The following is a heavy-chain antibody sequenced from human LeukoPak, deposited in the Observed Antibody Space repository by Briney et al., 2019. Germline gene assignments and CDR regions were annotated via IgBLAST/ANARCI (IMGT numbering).Heavy chain of an antibody. D-gene: IGHD1-1*01. CDR3: ARDQLGRAYYAMDV. V-gene: IGHV4-59*01. CDR2: IYSSGST. Sequence: SETLSLTCTVSGGSISSYYWSWIRQPPGKGLEWIGHIYSSGSTNYNPSLKSRVTISVDTSKNQFSLKLSSVTAADTAVYYCARDQLGRAYYAMDVWGQGTTVTVSS. J-gene: IGHJ6*02. CDR1: GGSISSYY.